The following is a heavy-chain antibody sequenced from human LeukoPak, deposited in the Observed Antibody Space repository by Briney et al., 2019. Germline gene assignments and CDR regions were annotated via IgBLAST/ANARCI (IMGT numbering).Heavy chain of an antibody. D-gene: IGHD2-15*01. CDR1: GGSFSGYY. J-gene: IGHJ3*02. V-gene: IGHV4-34*01. CDR2: INHSGST. CDR3: ASGGVDGDAFDI. Sequence: TSETLSLTCAVYGGSFSGYYWSWIRQPPGKGLEWIGEINHSGSTNYNPSLKSRVTISVDTSKNQFSLKLSSVTAADTAVYYCASGGVDGDAFDIWGQGTMVTVSS.